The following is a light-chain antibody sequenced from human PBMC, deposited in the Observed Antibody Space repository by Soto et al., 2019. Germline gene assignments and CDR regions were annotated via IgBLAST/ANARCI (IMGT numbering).Light chain of an antibody. J-gene: IGKJ2*01. CDR2: AAS. Sequence: DIQMTQSPSSLSASVGDRVTITCRANQSISIYLNWYQQKPGKAPKLLIYAASSLQSGVPSRFSGSGSGTHFTLTISSLKIDDFATYYCQSSYITPYTFGQGTKLEIK. V-gene: IGKV1-39*01. CDR3: QSSYITPYT. CDR1: QSISIY.